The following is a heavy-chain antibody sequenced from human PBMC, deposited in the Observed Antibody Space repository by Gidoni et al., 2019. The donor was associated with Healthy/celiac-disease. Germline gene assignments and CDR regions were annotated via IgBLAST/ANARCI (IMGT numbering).Heavy chain of an antibody. CDR3: ASSSGRGYYYYYGMDV. J-gene: IGHJ6*02. CDR1: GFTFDDYA. CDR2: ISWNSGSI. D-gene: IGHD6-19*01. V-gene: IGHV3-9*01. Sequence: EVQLVESGGGLVQPGRSLRLSCAASGFTFDDYAMHWVRQAPGKGLEWVSGISWNSGSIGYADSVKGRFTISRDNAKNSLYLQMNSLRAEDTALYYCASSSGRGYYYYYGMDVWGQGTTVTASS.